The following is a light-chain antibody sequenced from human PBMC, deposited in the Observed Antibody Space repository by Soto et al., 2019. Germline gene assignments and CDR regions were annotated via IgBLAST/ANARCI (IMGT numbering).Light chain of an antibody. Sequence: EIVLTQSPATLSVSPGETATLSCRASQSVSYNLAWYQQKPGQGPRLLIYGAFTRATAIPARFSSSGSGTEFTLTISSLQSEDFAVYYCQQYKKWPPLTFGGGTKVEIK. CDR3: QQYKKWPPLT. V-gene: IGKV3-15*01. CDR1: QSVSYN. J-gene: IGKJ4*01. CDR2: GAF.